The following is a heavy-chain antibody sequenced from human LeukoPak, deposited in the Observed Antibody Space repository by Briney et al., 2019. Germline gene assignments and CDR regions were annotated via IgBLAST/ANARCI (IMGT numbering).Heavy chain of an antibody. CDR2: MNPNSGNT. Sequence: GASVKVSRKASGYTFTSYDINWVRQATGQGLEWMGWMNPNSGNTGYAQKFQGRVTMTRNTSISTAYMELSSLRSEDTAVYYCARNGCEYSSSCSGCFDPWGQGTLVTVSS. V-gene: IGHV1-8*01. D-gene: IGHD6-13*01. J-gene: IGHJ5*02. CDR3: ARNGCEYSSSCSGCFDP. CDR1: GYTFTSYD.